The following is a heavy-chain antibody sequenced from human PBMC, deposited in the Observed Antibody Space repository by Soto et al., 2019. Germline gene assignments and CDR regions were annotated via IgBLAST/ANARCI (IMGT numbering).Heavy chain of an antibody. Sequence: SGRTLVNPTQTLTLTCTFSGFSLSTSGGGVGWIRQPPGKALEWLALIYWNDDKRYSPSLKSRLTITKDTSKNQVVLTMTNMAPVDTATYYCAHRHGDFGYPGVSPDWYFDLWGRGTLVT. J-gene: IGHJ2*01. CDR1: GFSLSTSGGG. CDR2: IYWNDDK. D-gene: IGHD2-21*02. V-gene: IGHV2-5*01. CDR3: AHRHGDFGYPGVSPDWYFDL.